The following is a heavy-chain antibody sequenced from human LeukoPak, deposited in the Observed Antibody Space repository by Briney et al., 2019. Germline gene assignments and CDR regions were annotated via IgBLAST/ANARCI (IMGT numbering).Heavy chain of an antibody. V-gene: IGHV4-30-2*01. D-gene: IGHD3-16*02. J-gene: IGHJ4*02. Sequence: PSETLSLTCAVSGGSISSGGYSWSWIRQPPGKGLEWIGYIYHSGSTYYNPSLKSRVTISVDRSKNQFSLKLSSVIAADTAVYYCARASYMITFGGVIVSSPFDYWGQGTLVTVSS. CDR2: IYHSGST. CDR3: ARASYMITFGGVIVSSPFDY. CDR1: GGSISSGGYS.